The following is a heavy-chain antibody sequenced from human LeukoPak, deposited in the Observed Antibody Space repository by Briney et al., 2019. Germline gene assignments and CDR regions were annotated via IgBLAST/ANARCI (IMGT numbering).Heavy chain of an antibody. CDR1: GGSFSGYY. Sequence: PSETLSLTCAVYGGSFSGYYWSWIRQPPGKGLEWIGEINHSGSTNYNPSLKSRVTISVDTSKNQFSLKLSSVTAADTAVYYYARADRYCSSTSCYSSRGQFDYWGQGTLVTVSS. J-gene: IGHJ4*02. CDR3: ARADRYCSSTSCYSSRGQFDY. CDR2: INHSGST. V-gene: IGHV4-34*01. D-gene: IGHD2-2*01.